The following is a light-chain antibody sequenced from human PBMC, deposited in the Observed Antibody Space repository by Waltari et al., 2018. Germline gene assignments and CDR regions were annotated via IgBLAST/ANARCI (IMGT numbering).Light chain of an antibody. Sequence: QSALTQPASVSGSPGQSITISCTGTSSDVGGYNHVSCYQQHPGKAPKLIIYDVSNRPSGVSNRFSGSKSGNTASLTISGLQAEDEADYYCSSYTSSSSPVVFGGGTKLTVL. CDR1: SSDVGGYNH. CDR2: DVS. CDR3: SSYTSSSSPVV. J-gene: IGLJ2*01. V-gene: IGLV2-14*01.